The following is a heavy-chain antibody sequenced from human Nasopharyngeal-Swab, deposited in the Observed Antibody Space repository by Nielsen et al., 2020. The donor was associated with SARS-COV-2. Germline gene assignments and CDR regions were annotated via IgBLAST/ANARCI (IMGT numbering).Heavy chain of an antibody. V-gene: IGHV4-30-4*01. CDR3: ARDGPRSLYDILTGYYKPYAFDI. Sequence: WIRQPAGKGLEWIGDIYYSGGTYYNPSIKSRVTISVDTSKNQFSLKLSSVTAADTAVYYCARDGPRSLYDILTGYYKPYAFDIWGQGTMVTVSS. J-gene: IGHJ3*02. D-gene: IGHD3-9*01. CDR2: IYYSGGT.